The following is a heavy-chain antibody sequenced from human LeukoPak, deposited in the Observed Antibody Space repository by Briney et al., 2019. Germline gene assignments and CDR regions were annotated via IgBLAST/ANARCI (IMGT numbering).Heavy chain of an antibody. J-gene: IGHJ4*02. V-gene: IGHV3-23*01. Sequence: GGSLRLSCAASGFTFSSHAMNWVRQAPGKGLEWVSAISGSGGSTYYADSVKGRFTISRDNSKNTLYLQMNSLRAEDTAVYYCAKTPRRGYSYGYWGQGTLVTVSS. D-gene: IGHD5-18*01. CDR2: ISGSGGST. CDR3: AKTPRRGYSYGY. CDR1: GFTFSSHA.